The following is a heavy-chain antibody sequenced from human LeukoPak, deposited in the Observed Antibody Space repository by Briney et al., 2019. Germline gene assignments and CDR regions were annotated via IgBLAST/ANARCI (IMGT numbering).Heavy chain of an antibody. CDR3: ARTLKWLAFDY. J-gene: IGHJ4*02. CDR2: IYYSGST. Sequence: PSETLSLTCTVSGGSISSSSYYWGWIRQPPGKGLEWIGSIYYSGSTYYNPSLKSRVTISVDTSKNQFSLKLGSVTAADTAVYYCARTLKWLAFDYWGQGTLVTVSS. V-gene: IGHV4-39*01. CDR1: GGSISSSSYY. D-gene: IGHD3-22*01.